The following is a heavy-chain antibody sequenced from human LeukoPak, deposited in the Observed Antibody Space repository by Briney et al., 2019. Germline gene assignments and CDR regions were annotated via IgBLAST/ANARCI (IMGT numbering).Heavy chain of an antibody. CDR1: GFTFSRYW. D-gene: IGHD3-3*01. CDR2: IKQDGSEK. CDR3: ARDLFLGWPPGRAFDI. J-gene: IGHJ3*02. V-gene: IGHV3-7*01. Sequence: PGGSLRLSCAASGFTFSRYWMSWVRPAPGKGLEWVANIKQDGSEKYYVDSVKGRFTISRDNAKNSLYLQMNSLRAEDTAVYYCARDLFLGWPPGRAFDIWGQGTMVTVSS.